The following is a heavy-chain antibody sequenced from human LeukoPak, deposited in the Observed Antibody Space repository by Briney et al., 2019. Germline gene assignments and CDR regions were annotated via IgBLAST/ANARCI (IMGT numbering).Heavy chain of an antibody. CDR2: INPSGGGA. J-gene: IGHJ3*02. D-gene: IGHD5-18*01. Sequence: GASVKVSCKASGYPFTNYYIHWVRQAPGQGLEWMGMINPSGGGARYTQKFQGRVTMTRDTSTTTVYMDLSSLTSEDTAVYYCARGGGYKYGDAFDIWGQGTMVTVSS. CDR1: GYPFTNYY. V-gene: IGHV1-46*01. CDR3: ARGGGYKYGDAFDI.